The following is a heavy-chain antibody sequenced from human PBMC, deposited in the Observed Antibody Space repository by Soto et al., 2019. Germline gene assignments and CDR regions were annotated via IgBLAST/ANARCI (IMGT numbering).Heavy chain of an antibody. V-gene: IGHV4-38-2*02. Sequence: SETLSLTCAVSGYSISSGYYWGWIRQPPGKGLEWIGSIYHSGSTYYNPSLKSRVTISVDTSKNQFSLKLSSVTAADTAVYYCARDTYTYYYYYGMDLWGQGTLVTVSS. CDR1: GYSISSGYY. J-gene: IGHJ6*02. CDR2: IYHSGST. CDR3: ARDTYTYYYYYGMDL.